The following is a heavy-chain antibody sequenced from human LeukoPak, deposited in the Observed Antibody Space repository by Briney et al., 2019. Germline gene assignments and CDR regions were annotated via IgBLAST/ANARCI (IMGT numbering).Heavy chain of an antibody. V-gene: IGHV3-33*01. CDR1: GFTFSSYG. Sequence: GGSLRLSCAASGFTFSSYGMHWVRQAPGKGLEWVAVIWYDGSNKYYADSVEGRFTISRDNSKNTLYLQMNSLRAEDTAVYYCARMASGQYGDVWGQGTTVTVSS. CDR2: IWYDGSNK. J-gene: IGHJ6*02. D-gene: IGHD2/OR15-2a*01. CDR3: ARMASGQYGDV.